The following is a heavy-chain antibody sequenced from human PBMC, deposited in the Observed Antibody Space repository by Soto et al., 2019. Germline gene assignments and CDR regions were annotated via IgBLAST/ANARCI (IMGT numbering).Heavy chain of an antibody. D-gene: IGHD6-19*01. CDR3: ARGVAGHLHWFAP. CDR2: INAGNGNT. J-gene: IGHJ5*02. V-gene: IGHV1-3*01. Sequence: ASVKVSCKASGYTFTSYAMHWVRQAPGQRLEWMGWINAGNGNTKYSQKFQGRVTITRDTSASTAYMELSSLRSEDTAVYYCARGVAGHLHWFAPWGQGTLVTVSS. CDR1: GYTFTSYA.